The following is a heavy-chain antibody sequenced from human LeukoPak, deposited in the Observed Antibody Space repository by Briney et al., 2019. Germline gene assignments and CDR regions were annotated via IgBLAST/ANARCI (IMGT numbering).Heavy chain of an antibody. D-gene: IGHD1-26*01. CDR1: GFTFSSYG. J-gene: IGHJ4*02. Sequence: GGSLRLSCAASGFTFSSYGMHWVRQAPGKGLEWVSFIRYDGSNEYYADSVRGRFTISRDNAKNSLYLQMNSLRAEDTAVYYCARDWSGSSGGIDYWGQGTLVTVSS. CDR2: IRYDGSNE. CDR3: ARDWSGSSGGIDY. V-gene: IGHV3-30*02.